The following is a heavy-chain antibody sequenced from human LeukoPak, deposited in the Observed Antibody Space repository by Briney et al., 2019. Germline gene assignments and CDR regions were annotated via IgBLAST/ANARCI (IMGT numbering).Heavy chain of an antibody. CDR2: ISGSGDST. CDR1: GFTFSSYA. CDR3: AKAEGNFWSGYSFDY. Sequence: GGSLRLSCAASGFTFSSYAMSWVRQAPGKGLEWVSAISGSGDSTYYADSVKGRFTISRDNSKNTLYLQMNSLRAEDTAVYYCAKAEGNFWSGYSFDYWGQGTLVTVSS. J-gene: IGHJ4*02. V-gene: IGHV3-23*01. D-gene: IGHD3-3*01.